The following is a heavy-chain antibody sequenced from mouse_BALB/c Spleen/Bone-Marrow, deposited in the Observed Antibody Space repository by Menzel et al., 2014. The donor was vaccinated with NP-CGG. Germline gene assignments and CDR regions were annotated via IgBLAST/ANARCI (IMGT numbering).Heavy chain of an antibody. CDR2: ISYSGGT. V-gene: IGHV3-2*02. D-gene: IGHD1-1*02. CDR1: GYSITSDYA. J-gene: IGHJ1*01. Sequence: EVHLVESGPGLVKPSQSLSLTCTVTGYSITSDYAWNWIRQFPGNKLEWMGYISYSGGTNYNPSLKSRISITRDTSKNLFFLHLNSVTTEDTATYYCARVYYYGYWYFDVWGAGTTVTVSS. CDR3: ARVYYYGYWYFDV.